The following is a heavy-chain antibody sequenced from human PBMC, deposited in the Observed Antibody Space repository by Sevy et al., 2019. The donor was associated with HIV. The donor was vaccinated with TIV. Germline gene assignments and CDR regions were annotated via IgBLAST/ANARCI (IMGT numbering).Heavy chain of an antibody. V-gene: IGHV3-23*01. J-gene: IGHJ4*02. D-gene: IGHD3-22*01. CDR3: AKERGGSGYPWLDY. Sequence: GGSLRLSCAAAGFTFSSYAMSWVRQAPGKGLEWVSAISGSGGSTYYADSVKGRFTISRDNSKNTLYLQMNSLRAEDTAVYYCAKERGGSGYPWLDYWGQGTLVTVSS. CDR1: GFTFSSYA. CDR2: ISGSGGST.